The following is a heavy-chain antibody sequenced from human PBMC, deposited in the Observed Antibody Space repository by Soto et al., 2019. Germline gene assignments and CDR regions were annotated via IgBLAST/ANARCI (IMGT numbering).Heavy chain of an antibody. D-gene: IGHD3-3*01. CDR2: ISAYNGNT. J-gene: IGHJ5*02. Sequence: GASVKVSCKASGYTFTSYGISWVRQAPGQGLEWMGWISAYNGNTNYAQKLQGRVIMTTDTSTTTAYMELRSLRSDDTAVYYCARGTGPLLEWLFTAYPENNWFDPWGQGTLVTVSS. CDR1: GYTFTSYG. CDR3: ARGTGPLLEWLFTAYPENNWFDP. V-gene: IGHV1-18*01.